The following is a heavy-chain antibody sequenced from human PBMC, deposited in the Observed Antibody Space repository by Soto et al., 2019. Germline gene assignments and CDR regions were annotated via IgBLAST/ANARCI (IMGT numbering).Heavy chain of an antibody. D-gene: IGHD6-19*01. CDR1: GYNFTTYV. V-gene: IGHV1-3*01. CDR3: ARGYTSGWTFDF. Sequence: QVQLVQSGAEVKQPGASASVSCKASGYNFTTYVVHWLRQAPGQGAEWMGWINCGSSNTVYSQKFQGRVTFTRDTSARTAYMDLNSLTSGDTAVYYCARGYTSGWTFDFWGRGTLVTVSS. J-gene: IGHJ4*02. CDR2: INCGSSNT.